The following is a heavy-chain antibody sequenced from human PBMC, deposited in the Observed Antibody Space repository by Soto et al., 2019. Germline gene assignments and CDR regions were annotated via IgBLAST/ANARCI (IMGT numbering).Heavy chain of an antibody. D-gene: IGHD2-15*01. J-gene: IGHJ4*01. CDR3: AGGYCSGGSCYGGFDY. CDR1: GGTFSSYA. Sequence: SVKVSCKASGGTFSSYAISWVRQAPGQGLEWMGGIIPIFGTANYAQKFQGRVTITADESTSTAYMELSSLRSEDTAVYYCAGGYCSGGSCYGGFDYWGHGTLVTVSS. CDR2: IIPIFGTA. V-gene: IGHV1-69*13.